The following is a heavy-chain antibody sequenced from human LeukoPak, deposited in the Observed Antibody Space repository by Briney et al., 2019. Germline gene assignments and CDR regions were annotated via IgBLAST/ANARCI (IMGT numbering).Heavy chain of an antibody. J-gene: IGHJ4*02. D-gene: IGHD6-19*01. CDR3: ARSSLAVYFNY. CDR2: IFTRGTT. V-gene: IGHV4-61*09. Sequence: SETLSLTCTVSGGSISSGSYFWHWIRQPAGKGLSWLGNIFTRGTTHYTHALESRLTISLDTPRHQVSLSLRPVTAAHTAIYVCARSSLAVYFNYWGQGTLVTASS. CDR1: GGSISSGSYF.